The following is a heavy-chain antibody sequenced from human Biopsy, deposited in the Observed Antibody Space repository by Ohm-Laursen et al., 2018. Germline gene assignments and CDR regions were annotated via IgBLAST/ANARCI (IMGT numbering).Heavy chain of an antibody. CDR3: ARNTGWYGDLYYFDY. CDR1: GYSFTSYY. D-gene: IGHD6-19*01. J-gene: IGHJ4*02. CDR2: INPSGSTT. Sequence: PSVKVSCKASGYSFTSYYMHWVRQAPGQGLEWMGMINPSGSTTSYTQIFQGRVTMTRDTSKSTVYMELSSLRSADTAVYFCARNTGWYGDLYYFDYWGQGTLVTVSS. V-gene: IGHV1-46*01.